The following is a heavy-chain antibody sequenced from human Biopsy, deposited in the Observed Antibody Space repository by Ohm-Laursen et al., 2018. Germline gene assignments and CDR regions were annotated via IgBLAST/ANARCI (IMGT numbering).Heavy chain of an antibody. J-gene: IGHJ4*02. CDR3: ARDGAGSYHDY. Sequence: SLRLSCAASGFTFSDYYMSWIHQAPGKGLEWLSYISGSGTTIFYADSVKGRFTVSRDNAKNSLYLRMNSLTVEDTAVYYCARDGAGSYHDYWGQGTLVTVSS. V-gene: IGHV3-11*01. CDR2: ISGSGTTI. CDR1: GFTFSDYY. D-gene: IGHD3-10*01.